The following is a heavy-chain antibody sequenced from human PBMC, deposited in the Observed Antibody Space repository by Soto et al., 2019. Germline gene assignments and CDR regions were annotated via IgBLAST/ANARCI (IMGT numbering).Heavy chain of an antibody. Sequence: QITLEESGPTLVKPTQTLTLSCTFCGFSLNERAVGVGWIRQPPGKALEWLAFTYWDDDNHYSPSLKNRLTITKDTSKNHVVLTMTNTDPADTATYYCAHGSGWLFDYWGQGTQVTVSS. CDR3: AHGSGWLFDY. J-gene: IGHJ4*02. V-gene: IGHV2-5*02. CDR2: TYWDDDN. CDR1: GFSLNERAVG. D-gene: IGHD6-19*01.